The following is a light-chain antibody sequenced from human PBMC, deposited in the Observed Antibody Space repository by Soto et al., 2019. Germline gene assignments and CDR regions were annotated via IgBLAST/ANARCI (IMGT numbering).Light chain of an antibody. V-gene: IGLV2-11*01. J-gene: IGLJ2*01. CDR2: DVD. CDR1: TSDVGGFNY. Sequence: QSALTQPRSVSGSPGQSVTISCTGTTSDVGGFNYVSWYQQHPGKAPKLMIYDVDKRPSGVPDRFSASKSGNTASLIISGLQAEDEADYYCSSYTTNNTVVFGGGTKLTVL. CDR3: SSYTTNNTVV.